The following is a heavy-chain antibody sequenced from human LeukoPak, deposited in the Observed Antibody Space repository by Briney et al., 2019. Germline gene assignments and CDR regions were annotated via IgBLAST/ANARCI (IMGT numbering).Heavy chain of an antibody. CDR2: IKQDGSDK. CDR1: DLVFNAYG. V-gene: IGHV3-7*01. D-gene: IGHD1-26*01. J-gene: IGHJ6*03. Sequence: GGSLRLSCAASDLVFNAYGMSWVRQAPGKGLEWVANIKQDGSDKYYVDSVKGRFTISRDNAKNSLYLQMDSLGPEDTAVYYCARDPYSGNYGNDYYYYMDVWGKGTTVTISS. CDR3: ARDPYSGNYGNDYYYYMDV.